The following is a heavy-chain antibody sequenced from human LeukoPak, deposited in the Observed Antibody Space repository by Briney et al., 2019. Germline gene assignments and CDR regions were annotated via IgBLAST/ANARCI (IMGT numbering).Heavy chain of an antibody. Sequence: ASVKVSCKASGYTFTGYFIYWMRQAPGQGPEWMGWINPNSYGTNFAQKFRGRMTLTRDTSTSTDYMDLSSLTSDDTAVYYCARGMLSYSGSPIKRFDPWGQGTLVTVSS. CDR1: GYTFTGYF. CDR2: INPNSYGT. D-gene: IGHD1-26*01. J-gene: IGHJ5*02. CDR3: ARGMLSYSGSPIKRFDP. V-gene: IGHV1-2*02.